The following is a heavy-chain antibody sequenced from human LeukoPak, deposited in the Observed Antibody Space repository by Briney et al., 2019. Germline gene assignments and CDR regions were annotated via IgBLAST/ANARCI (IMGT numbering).Heavy chain of an antibody. CDR2: INSDGGTT. CDR3: AKSMYSSGWRPPGG. Sequence: GGSLRLSCAASGFRFGDHWMHWVRQAPGKGLVWVSLINSDGGTTTYADSVKGRLTISRDNTENTLYLEMSSLRPEDTAVYYCAKSMYSSGWRPPGGWGQGTLVTVSS. D-gene: IGHD6-19*01. V-gene: IGHV3-74*03. J-gene: IGHJ4*02. CDR1: GFRFGDHW.